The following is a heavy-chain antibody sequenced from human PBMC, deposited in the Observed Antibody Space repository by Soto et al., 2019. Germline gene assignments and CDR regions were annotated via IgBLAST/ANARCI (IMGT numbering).Heavy chain of an antibody. CDR2: VIHTGRT. CDR3: ARSPKSSDLPYYFDF. D-gene: IGHD2-21*02. J-gene: IGHJ4*02. CDR1: ARSFSGYY. Sequence: SETLSLTCTVYARSFSGYYWSWIRQPPGKGLAWIGEVIHTGRTNYNPSLKGRVTISVDTSKNQFSLNLSSVTAADTAVYYFARSPKSSDLPYYFDFCAQRTPVPGS. V-gene: IGHV4-34*12.